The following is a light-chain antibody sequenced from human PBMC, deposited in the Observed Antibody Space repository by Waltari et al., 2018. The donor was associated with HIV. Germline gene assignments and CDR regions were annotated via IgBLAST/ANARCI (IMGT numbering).Light chain of an antibody. J-gene: IGLJ3*02. Sequence: SYELTQPPSMSVSPGQTANFTCSGDNLGDKYTCWYQQKSGQSPVPVIYEDFKRPSGIPERFSGSNAGNTATLTISGTLAMDEADYFCQAWASNTVVFGGGTKLTVL. CDR2: EDF. CDR3: QAWASNTVV. V-gene: IGLV3-1*01. CDR1: NLGDKY.